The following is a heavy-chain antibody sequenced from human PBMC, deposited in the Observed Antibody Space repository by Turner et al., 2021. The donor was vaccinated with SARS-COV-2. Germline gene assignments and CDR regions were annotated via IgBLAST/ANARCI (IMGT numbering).Heavy chain of an antibody. V-gene: IGHV1-24*01. CDR3: ATAPPYCTNGVCPNWFDP. CDR1: GYTLIELS. D-gene: IGHD2-8*01. CDR2: FDPEDGET. J-gene: IGHJ5*02. Sequence: QVQLVQSGAEVKKPGASVKVSCKVSGYTLIELSMHWVRQAPGKGLEWMGGFDPEDGETIYAQKFKGRVTMTEDTSTDTAYMELSSLRSEDTAVYYCATAPPYCTNGVCPNWFDPWGQGTLVTVSS.